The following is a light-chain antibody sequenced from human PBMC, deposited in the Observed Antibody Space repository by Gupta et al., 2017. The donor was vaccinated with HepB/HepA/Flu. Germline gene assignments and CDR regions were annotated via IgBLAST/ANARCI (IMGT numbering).Light chain of an antibody. CDR3: QQYGSSPWIT. V-gene: IGKV3-20*01. J-gene: IGKJ3*01. CDR2: GAS. Sequence: EIVLTQSPGTLSSSPGERATLSCRASQSVSSSYLAWSQQKPGRAPRLLIYGASSRATGIPDWFSGGRSGTNFTLTISRLEPEDYAVYYCQQYGSSPWITFGPGTKVEIK. CDR1: QSVSSSY.